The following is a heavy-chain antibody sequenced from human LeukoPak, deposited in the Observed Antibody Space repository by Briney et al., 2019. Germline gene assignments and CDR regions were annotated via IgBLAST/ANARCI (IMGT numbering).Heavy chain of an antibody. D-gene: IGHD3-16*01. CDR3: ARGYYDGTYYYRFTFDF. CDR2: ISTSSSTI. V-gene: IGHV3-48*04. Sequence: PGGSLRLSCAASGFTFSSYSMNWVRQAPGKGLEWVSYISTSSSTIYYADSVKGRFTISRDNAKNSLFLQMNSLRAEDTAVYYCARGYYDGTYYYRFTFDFWGQGTLVTVSS. CDR1: GFTFSSYS. J-gene: IGHJ4*02.